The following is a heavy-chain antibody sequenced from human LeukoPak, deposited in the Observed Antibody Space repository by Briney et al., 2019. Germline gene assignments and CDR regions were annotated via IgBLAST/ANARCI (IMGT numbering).Heavy chain of an antibody. CDR2: IKQEGSER. CDR3: ARGSDAVTGPHSWGLAP. Sequence: GGSLRLACAAAGFTFSSDWVNWVRQAPGKGLEWVANIKQEGSERYYVDSVKGRFTISRDNAKNSLYLQMNSLRAEDTAVYYCARGSDAVTGPHSWGLAPWGRGPLVPVSS. D-gene: IGHD3-9*01. J-gene: IGHJ2*01. V-gene: IGHV3-7*01. CDR1: GFTFSSDW.